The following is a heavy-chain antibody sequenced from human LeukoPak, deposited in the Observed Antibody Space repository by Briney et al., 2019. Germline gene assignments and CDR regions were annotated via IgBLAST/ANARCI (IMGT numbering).Heavy chain of an antibody. Sequence: SETLSLTCAVSGDSISSYYWSWIRQPAGKGLEWIGRINTSGSTSYSPSLKSRVTMSVDTSKNQFSLKLRFVTTADTAVYHCARTARGSSYDSLGSRRDFYYYMDVWGKGITVTVSS. CDR1: GDSISSYY. CDR2: INTSGST. CDR3: ARTARGSSYDSLGSRRDFYYYMDV. V-gene: IGHV4-4*07. D-gene: IGHD5-18*01. J-gene: IGHJ6*03.